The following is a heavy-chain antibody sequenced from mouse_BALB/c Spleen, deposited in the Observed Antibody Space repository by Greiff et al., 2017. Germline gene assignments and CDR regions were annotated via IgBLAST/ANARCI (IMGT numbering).Heavy chain of an antibody. CDR3: VRHEDYYSFYFDV. CDR2: IRSKSNNYAT. D-gene: IGHD1-2*01. Sequence: EVQVVESGGGLVQPKGSLKLSCAASGFTFNTYAMNWVRQAPGKGLEWVARIRSKSNNYATYYADSVKDRFTISRDDSQSMLYLQMNNLKTEDTAMYYCVRHEDYYSFYFDVWGAGTTVTVSS. J-gene: IGHJ1*01. CDR1: GFTFNTYA. V-gene: IGHV10-1*02.